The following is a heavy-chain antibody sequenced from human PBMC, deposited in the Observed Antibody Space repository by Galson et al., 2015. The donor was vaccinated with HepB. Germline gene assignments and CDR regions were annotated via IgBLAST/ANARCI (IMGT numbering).Heavy chain of an antibody. CDR2: ISGSSTYI. CDR3: ARDRGRSDYGYYYGMDV. Sequence: LRLSCAASGFTFSYYTIDWVRQAPGKGLEWVSSISGSSTYIYYTDSVWGRFTVSRDNSNDSLYLQMNSLRVEDTAVYYCARDRGRSDYGYYYGMDVWGQGTTVTVSS. CDR1: GFTFSYYT. V-gene: IGHV3-21*01. J-gene: IGHJ6*02. D-gene: IGHD4-17*01.